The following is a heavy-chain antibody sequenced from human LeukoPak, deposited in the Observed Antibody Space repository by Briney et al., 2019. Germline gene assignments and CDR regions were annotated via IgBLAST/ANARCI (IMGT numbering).Heavy chain of an antibody. CDR2: INHSGST. J-gene: IGHJ4*02. Sequence: PSETLSLTCAVYGGSFSGYYWSWIRQPPGKGLEWIGEINHSGSTNYNPSLKSRVTISVDTSKNQFSLKLSSVTAADTAVYYCARHVVASSPLAYWGQGTLVTVSS. CDR3: ARHVVASSPLAY. V-gene: IGHV4-34*01. CDR1: GGSFSGYY. D-gene: IGHD2-21*01.